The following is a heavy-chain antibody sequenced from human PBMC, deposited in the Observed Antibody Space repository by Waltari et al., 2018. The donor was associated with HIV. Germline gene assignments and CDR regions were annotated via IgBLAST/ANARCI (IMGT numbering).Heavy chain of an antibody. Sequence: QVQLVESGGGLVKPGGSLRLSCAASGFTFSDYYMSWIRQAPGKGLEWVSYISSISRYPNYANPVKGRFSISRDNAKKSLYLQMNSLGAEDTAVYYCARGPPEYSSSNSLGYCDYWGQGTLVTVSS. D-gene: IGHD6-13*01. J-gene: IGHJ4*02. CDR1: GFTFSDYY. CDR3: ARGPPEYSSSNSLGYCDY. CDR2: ISSISRYP. V-gene: IGHV3-11*05.